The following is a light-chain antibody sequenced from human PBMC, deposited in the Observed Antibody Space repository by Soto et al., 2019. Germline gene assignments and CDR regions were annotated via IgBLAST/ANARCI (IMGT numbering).Light chain of an antibody. Sequence: QSVLTQPASVSGSPGQSITISCPGTSSDVGSYNLVSWYQHHPGKAPKLMIYEVSKRPSGVSNRFSGSKSGNTASLTISGLQAEDEAVYYSCSYAGNSTSPYVFGTGTKVNVL. CDR1: SSDVGSYNL. V-gene: IGLV2-23*02. CDR3: CSYAGNSTSPYV. CDR2: EVS. J-gene: IGLJ1*01.